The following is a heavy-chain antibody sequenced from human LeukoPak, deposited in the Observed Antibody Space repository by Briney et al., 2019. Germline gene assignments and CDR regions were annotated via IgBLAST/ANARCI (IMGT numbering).Heavy chain of an antibody. CDR1: GFTFSSYA. CDR3: AKRASGSGTSLYYFDY. D-gene: IGHD3-10*01. CDR2: ISNSGGST. Sequence: GGSLRLSCAASGFTFSSYAMSWVRQAPGKGLEWVSVISNSGGSTFYADSVKGRLTISRDNSKNTLYLQMNSLRAEDTAVYYCAKRASGSGTSLYYFDYWGQGTLVTVSS. V-gene: IGHV3-23*01. J-gene: IGHJ4*02.